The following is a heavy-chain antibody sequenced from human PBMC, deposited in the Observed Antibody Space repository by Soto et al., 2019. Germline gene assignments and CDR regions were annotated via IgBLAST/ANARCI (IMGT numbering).Heavy chain of an antibody. CDR3: ARSSGVPTPDFDY. J-gene: IGHJ4*02. Sequence: GGSLRLSCAASGFAFNIYAIHWVRQAPGKGLEWVAVISHDGTNRYYTDSVRGRFTISRDNSKNTVYLEMDSLRADDTAVYYCARSSGVPTPDFDYWGQGTLVTVSS. V-gene: IGHV3-30-3*01. D-gene: IGHD3-3*01. CDR1: GFAFNIYA. CDR2: ISHDGTNR.